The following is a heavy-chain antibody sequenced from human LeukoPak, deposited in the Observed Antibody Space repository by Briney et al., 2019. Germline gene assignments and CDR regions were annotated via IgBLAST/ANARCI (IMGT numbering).Heavy chain of an antibody. Sequence: ASETLSLTCTVAGGSISSGGYYWSWIRQHPGKGLEWVGYIYYSGSTYYNPSLKSRVTISVDTSKNQFSLKLSSVTAADTAVYYCARGGYYDSSGYLWDYWGQGTLVTVSS. CDR1: GGSISSGGYY. CDR2: IYYSGST. J-gene: IGHJ4*02. D-gene: IGHD3-22*01. CDR3: ARGGYYDSSGYLWDY. V-gene: IGHV4-31*03.